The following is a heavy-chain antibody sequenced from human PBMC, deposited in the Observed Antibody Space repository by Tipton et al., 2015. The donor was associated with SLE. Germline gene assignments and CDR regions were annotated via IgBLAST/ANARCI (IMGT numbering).Heavy chain of an antibody. D-gene: IGHD2-2*01. V-gene: IGHV4-34*01. CDR3: ARVPAVYYYYMDV. J-gene: IGHJ6*03. CDR1: GGSFSGYY. Sequence: TLSLTCAVYGGSFSGYYYSWIRQPPGKGLESIGEINHSGSTNYNPSLKSRVTISVDTSKNQFSLKLSSVTAADTAVYYCARVPAVYYYYMDVWGKGTTVTVSS. CDR2: INHSGST.